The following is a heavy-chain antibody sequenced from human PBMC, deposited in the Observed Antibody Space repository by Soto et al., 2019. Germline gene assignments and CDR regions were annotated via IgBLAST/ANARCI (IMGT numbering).Heavy chain of an antibody. CDR2: IYHSGST. D-gene: IGHD3-16*01. V-gene: IGHV4-30-2*01. CDR1: GASISSGGYS. J-gene: IGHJ4*02. Sequence: AQSLTCSVSGASISSGGYSRSWIRQPPGKGLEWIGYIYHSGSTYYNPSLKSRVTISVDRSKNQFSLKLSSVTAADTAVYYRARVWGGKSRARSETYFDYWGQVTMVTVSS. CDR3: ARVWGGKSRARSETYFDY.